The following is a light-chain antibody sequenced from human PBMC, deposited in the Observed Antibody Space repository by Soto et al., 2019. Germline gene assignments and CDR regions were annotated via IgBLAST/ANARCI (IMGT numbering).Light chain of an antibody. V-gene: IGKV3-15*01. CDR2: GAS. CDR1: QSINAH. J-gene: IGKJ1*01. CDR3: QQYNTWLWT. Sequence: EVVMTQSPATLSVSPGERVTLSCRASQSINAHLAWYQQKPGQAPRLLIHGASTRATGIPARFSGSGYGTEFTLTLSSLQSEDFAVYYWQQYNTWLWTFGQGTKVEIQ.